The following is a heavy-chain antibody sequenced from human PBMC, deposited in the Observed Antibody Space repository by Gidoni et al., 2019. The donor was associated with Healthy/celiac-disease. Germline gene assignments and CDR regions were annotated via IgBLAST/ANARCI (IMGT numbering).Heavy chain of an antibody. V-gene: IGHV3-43*01. CDR3: AKEDLNYYYGMDV. J-gene: IGHJ6*02. CDR1: GFTFDDYT. CDR2: ISWDGGST. Sequence: EVQLVESGGVVVQPGGSLRLSCAASGFTFDDYTMHWVRQAPGKGLEWVSLISWDGGSTYYADSVKGRFTISRDNSKNSLYLQMNSLRTEDTALYYCAKEDLNYYYGMDVWGQGTTVTVSS.